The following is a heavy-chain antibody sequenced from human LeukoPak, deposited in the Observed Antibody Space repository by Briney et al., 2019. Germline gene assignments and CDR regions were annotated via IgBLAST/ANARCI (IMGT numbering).Heavy chain of an antibody. Sequence: PSETLSLTCTVAGGSISSGSHYWSWIRQPAGKGLEWIGRIYTSGSTNYNPSLKSRVTISVDTSKNQFSLKLSSVTAADTAVYYCARVYSSSYYNWFDPWGQGTLVTVSS. CDR1: GGSISSGSHY. J-gene: IGHJ5*02. CDR3: ARVYSSSYYNWFDP. V-gene: IGHV4-61*02. D-gene: IGHD6-6*01. CDR2: IYTSGST.